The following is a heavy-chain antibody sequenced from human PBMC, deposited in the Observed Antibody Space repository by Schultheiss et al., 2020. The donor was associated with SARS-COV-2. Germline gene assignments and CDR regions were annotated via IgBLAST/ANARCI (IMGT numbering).Heavy chain of an antibody. J-gene: IGHJ3*02. Sequence: GGSLRLSCAASGFTFSSYWMHWVRQAPGKGLVWVSRINSDGSSTSYADSVKGRFTISRDNAKNTLYLQMNSLRAEDTAVYYCAKGMSSGSYYAVDAFDIWGQGTMVTVSS. CDR3: AKGMSSGSYYAVDAFDI. V-gene: IGHV3-74*01. D-gene: IGHD3-22*01. CDR2: INSDGSST. CDR1: GFTFSSYW.